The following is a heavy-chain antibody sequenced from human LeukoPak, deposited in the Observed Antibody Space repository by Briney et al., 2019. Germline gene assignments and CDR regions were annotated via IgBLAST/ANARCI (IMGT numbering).Heavy chain of an antibody. D-gene: IGHD1-26*01. V-gene: IGHV3-53*01. J-gene: IGHJ4*02. CDR2: IYGGGST. CDR3: ARGGGSMYFDD. Sequence: GGSLRLSCAASGFTFSSYVMSWVRRAPGKGLEWVSVIYGGGSTFYADSVKGRFTISRDNSRNTLYLRVNSLRAEDTAVYYCARGGGSMYFDDWGQGTLVTVSS. CDR1: GFTFSSYV.